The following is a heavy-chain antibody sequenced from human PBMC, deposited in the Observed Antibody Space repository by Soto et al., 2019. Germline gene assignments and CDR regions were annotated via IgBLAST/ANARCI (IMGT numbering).Heavy chain of an antibody. CDR2: CRNKANSYST. V-gene: IGHV3-72*01. J-gene: IGHJ4*02. CDR1: GFSFSDHF. D-gene: IGHD1-26*01. CDR3: ARDKLGGGFDY. Sequence: EVQLVESGGGLVQPGGSLRLSCAASGFSFSDHFMDWVRQAPGKGLQWVGRCRNKANSYSTEYAASVKGRFTVSRDDSKNSLYLQMNSLKTEDTAVYYCARDKLGGGFDYWGQGTLVTVSS.